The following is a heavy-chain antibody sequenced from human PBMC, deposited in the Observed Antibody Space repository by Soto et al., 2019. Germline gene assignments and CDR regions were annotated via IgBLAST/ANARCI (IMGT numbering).Heavy chain of an antibody. CDR3: ARPGDSSGYYPFDI. D-gene: IGHD3-22*01. J-gene: IGHJ3*02. Sequence: SETLSLTCTVSGGSISSYYWSWIRQPPGKGLEWIGYIYYSGSTNYNPSLKSRVTISVDTSKNQFSLKLSSVTAADTAVYYCARPGDSSGYYPFDIWGQGTMVTVSS. V-gene: IGHV4-59*08. CDR2: IYYSGST. CDR1: GGSISSYY.